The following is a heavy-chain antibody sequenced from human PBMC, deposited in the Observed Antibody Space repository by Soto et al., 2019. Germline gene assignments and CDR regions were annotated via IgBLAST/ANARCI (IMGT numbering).Heavy chain of an antibody. Sequence: SETLSLTCPVSGGSISNYYWSWIRQPPGKGLEWIGYIYYSGSTNYNPSLKSRVTISVDTSKNQFSLKLSSVTAADTAVYYCARRWGRSFDYWGQGTLVTV. J-gene: IGHJ4*02. CDR1: GGSISNYY. CDR3: ARRWGRSFDY. D-gene: IGHD2-15*01. V-gene: IGHV4-59*08. CDR2: IYYSGST.